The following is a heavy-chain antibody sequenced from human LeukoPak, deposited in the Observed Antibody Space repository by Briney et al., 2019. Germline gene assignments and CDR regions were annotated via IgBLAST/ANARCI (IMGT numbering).Heavy chain of an antibody. CDR3: AKAGYGDYVFDY. Sequence: PGGSLRLSCAASGFTFSSYAMGWVRQAPGKGLEWVSAISGSGGSTYYADSVEGRFTISRDNSKNTLYLQMNSLRAEDTAVYYCAKAGYGDYVFDYWGQGTLVTVSS. CDR1: GFTFSSYA. V-gene: IGHV3-23*01. J-gene: IGHJ4*02. CDR2: ISGSGGST. D-gene: IGHD4-17*01.